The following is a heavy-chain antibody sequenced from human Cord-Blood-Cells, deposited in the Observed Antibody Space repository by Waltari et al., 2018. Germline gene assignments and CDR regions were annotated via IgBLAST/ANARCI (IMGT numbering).Heavy chain of an antibody. Sequence: QVQLVQSGAEVKKPGASVKVSCQASGYHFPAYSMHRVRQAPGQGLEWMGWINPNGGGTNYAQKFQGRVTMTRDTSISTAYMELSRLRSDDTAVYYCARVAGGYTAMNYFDYWGQGTLVTVSS. V-gene: IGHV1-2*02. D-gene: IGHD5-18*01. CDR3: ARVAGGYTAMNYFDY. J-gene: IGHJ4*02. CDR1: GYHFPAYS. CDR2: INPNGGGT.